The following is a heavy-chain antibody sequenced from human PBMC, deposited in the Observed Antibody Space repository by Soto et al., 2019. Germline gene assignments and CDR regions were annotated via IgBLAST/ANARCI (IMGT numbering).Heavy chain of an antibody. J-gene: IGHJ5*02. V-gene: IGHV4-39*01. CDR3: ASPKIAFYNWFDP. D-gene: IGHD3-3*02. Sequence: SETLSLTCTVSGGSISSGGYYWSWIRQPPGKGLEWIGIIYYSGSTYYNPSLKSRVTISVDTSKSQFSLKLTSVTAADTAVYYCASPKIAFYNWFDPWGQGTLVTVSS. CDR1: GGSISSGGYY. CDR2: IYYSGST.